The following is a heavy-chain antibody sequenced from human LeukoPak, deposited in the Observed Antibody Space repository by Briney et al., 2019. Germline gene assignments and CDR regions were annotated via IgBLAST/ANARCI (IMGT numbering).Heavy chain of an antibody. CDR1: GYTFTSYD. D-gene: IGHD3-3*01. Sequence: ASVKVSCKASGYTFTSYDVNWVRQAPGQGLEWMGSMNPHSGNTGYAQRFQGRVTMTRNTSISTAYMELSSLRSEDTAVYYCARGRYDFWSGQEDAFDIWGQGTMVTVSP. CDR2: MNPHSGNT. J-gene: IGHJ3*02. CDR3: ARGRYDFWSGQEDAFDI. V-gene: IGHV1-8*01.